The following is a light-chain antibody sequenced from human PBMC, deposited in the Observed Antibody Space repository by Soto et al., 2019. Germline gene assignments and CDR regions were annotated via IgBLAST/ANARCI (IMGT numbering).Light chain of an antibody. Sequence: DFVMAQSPLSLPVTLGQPASISCRSSQVLVYSDGNTYLNWFLQRPGQSPRRLIYKVSKRDSGVPNRFSGSGSGTDFALKISRVEAEDVGVYYCMQGTHWPITFGQGTRLEIK. V-gene: IGKV2-30*01. CDR1: QVLVYSDGNTY. J-gene: IGKJ5*01. CDR2: KVS. CDR3: MQGTHWPIT.